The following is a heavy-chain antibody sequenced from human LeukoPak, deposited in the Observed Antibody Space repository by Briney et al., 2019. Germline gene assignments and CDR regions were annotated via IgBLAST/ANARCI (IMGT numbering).Heavy chain of an antibody. CDR1: GYSISSGYY. CDR2: IYHSGST. J-gene: IGHJ4*02. D-gene: IGHD3-22*01. CDR3: ARAYDSSGNDY. V-gene: IGHV4-38-2*01. Sequence: PSETLSLTCAVSGYSISSGYYWGWIRQPPGKGLEWIGRIYHSGSTYYNPSLKGRVTISVDTSKNQFSLKLSSVTAADTAVYYCARAYDSSGNDYWGQGTLVTVSS.